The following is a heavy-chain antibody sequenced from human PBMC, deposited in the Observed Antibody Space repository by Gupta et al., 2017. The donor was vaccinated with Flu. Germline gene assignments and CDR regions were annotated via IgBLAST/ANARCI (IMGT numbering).Heavy chain of an antibody. CDR3: ARLAATAGAFDV. V-gene: IGHV3-21*01. D-gene: IGHD6-13*01. Sequence: ISSISDYIYYADSVKGRFTISRDNAKNTLYLQMNSLRAEDMAVYYCARLAATAGAFDVWGLGTMVTVSS. CDR2: ISSISDYI. J-gene: IGHJ3*01.